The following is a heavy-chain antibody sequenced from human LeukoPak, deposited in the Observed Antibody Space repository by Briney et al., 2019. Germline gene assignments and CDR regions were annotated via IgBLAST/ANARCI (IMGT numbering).Heavy chain of an antibody. D-gene: IGHD3-22*01. V-gene: IGHV3-9*01. CDR3: AKGPYYYDSSGYLSYFDY. CDR2: ISWNSGSI. Sequence: GESLRLSCAASGFTFDDYAMHWVRQAPGKGLEWVSGISWNSGSIGYADSVKGRFTISRDNAKNSLYLQMNSLRAEDTALYYCAKGPYYYDSSGYLSYFDYWGQGTLVTVSS. CDR1: GFTFDDYA. J-gene: IGHJ4*02.